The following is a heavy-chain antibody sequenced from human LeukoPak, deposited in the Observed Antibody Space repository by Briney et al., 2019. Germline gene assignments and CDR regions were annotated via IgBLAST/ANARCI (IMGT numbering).Heavy chain of an antibody. J-gene: IGHJ4*02. V-gene: IGHV3-23*01. CDR3: AKGGHDFNPFYW. CDR1: GFTFSTYA. Sequence: GGSLRLSCEASGFTFSTYAMGWVRQAPGKGLEWVSSIKGGSGDPFYADSVKGRFTISRDNSKSTLFLQLNSLRADDTAVYYCAKGGHDFNPFYWWGQGTLVTVSS. CDR2: IKGGSGDP. D-gene: IGHD2-21*02.